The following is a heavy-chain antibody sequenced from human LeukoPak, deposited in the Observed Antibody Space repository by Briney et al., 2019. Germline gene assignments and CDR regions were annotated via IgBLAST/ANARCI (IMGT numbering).Heavy chain of an antibody. CDR1: GGSISSYY. Sequence: SETLSLTCTVSGGSISSYYWSWIRQPPGKGLEWIGYIYHSGSTNYNPSLKSRVTISVDTSKNQFSLKLSSVTAADTAVYYCGGAAYSSGWYETYYYYMDVWGKGTTVTVSS. V-gene: IGHV4-59*01. CDR2: IYHSGST. D-gene: IGHD6-19*01. CDR3: GGAAYSSGWYETYYYYMDV. J-gene: IGHJ6*03.